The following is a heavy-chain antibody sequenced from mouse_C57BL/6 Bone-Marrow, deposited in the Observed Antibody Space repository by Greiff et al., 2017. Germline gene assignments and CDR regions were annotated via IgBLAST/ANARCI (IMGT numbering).Heavy chain of an antibody. CDR3: ARLRSDFDY. V-gene: IGHV5-17*01. CDR2: ISSGSSTI. CDR1: GFTFSDYG. D-gene: IGHD1-1*01. J-gene: IGHJ2*01. Sequence: EVMLVESGGGLVKPGGSLKLSCAASGFTFSDYGMHWVRQAPEKGLEWVAYISSGSSTINYADTVKGRFTISRDNAKNSLFMQMTSLRSEDTAMYYCARLRSDFDYWGQGTTLTVSS.